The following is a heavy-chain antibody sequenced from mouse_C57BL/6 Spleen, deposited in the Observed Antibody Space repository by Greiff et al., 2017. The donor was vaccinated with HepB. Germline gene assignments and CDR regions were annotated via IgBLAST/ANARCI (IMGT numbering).Heavy chain of an antibody. V-gene: IGHV5-12*01. Sequence: EVQVVESGGGLVQPGGSLKLSCAASGFTFSDYYMYWVRQTPEKRLEWVAYISNGGGSTYYPDTVKGRFTISRDNAKNTLYLQMSRLKSEDTAMYYCARELRRGPWFAYWGQGTLVTVSA. CDR3: ARELRRGPWFAY. CDR2: ISNGGGST. D-gene: IGHD2-4*01. J-gene: IGHJ3*01. CDR1: GFTFSDYY.